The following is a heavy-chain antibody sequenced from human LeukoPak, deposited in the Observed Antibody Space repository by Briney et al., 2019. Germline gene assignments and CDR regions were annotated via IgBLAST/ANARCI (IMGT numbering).Heavy chain of an antibody. V-gene: IGHV1-46*01. Sequence: ASVKVSCKASGYTFSTYYIHWVRQAPGQGLEWMGIINPSGGSTSYAQKFQGRVTMTRDTSTSTVYMELTSLRSEDTAVFYCARARDYGDYVLDYWGQGTLVTVSS. J-gene: IGHJ4*02. D-gene: IGHD4-17*01. CDR1: GYTFSTYY. CDR2: INPSGGST. CDR3: ARARDYGDYVLDY.